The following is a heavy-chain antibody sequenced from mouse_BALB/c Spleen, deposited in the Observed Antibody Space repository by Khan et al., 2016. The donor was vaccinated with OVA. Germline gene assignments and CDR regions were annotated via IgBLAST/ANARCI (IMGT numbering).Heavy chain of an antibody. CDR2: ISDTSTYT. V-gene: IGHV5-4*02. J-gene: IGHJ3*01. Sequence: EVELVESGGGLVKPGGSLKLSCAASGFNFSDYYMYWVRQTPEKRLEWVATISDTSTYTYCMDNVKGRFTISRDDAKNNLYLQMSSLKSEDTAIFYCARGHYGDPFAYWGQGTLVTVSP. CDR1: GFNFSDYY. CDR3: ARGHYGDPFAY. D-gene: IGHD2-13*01.